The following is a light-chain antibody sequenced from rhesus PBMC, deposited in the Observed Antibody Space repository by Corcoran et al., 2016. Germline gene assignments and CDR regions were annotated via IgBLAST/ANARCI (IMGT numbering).Light chain of an antibody. CDR2: CAS. J-gene: IGKJ4*01. Sequence: EIVMTQSPATLSLSPGERATLSCRASQSFTSSLAWYQQKPGQAPRFLIYCASNRATDIPDRVSGSGSGTEFTLTISSLEAEDVGVYYCQQDYSWPLTFGGGTKVELK. CDR1: QSFTSS. V-gene: IGKV3-42*01. CDR3: QQDYSWPLT.